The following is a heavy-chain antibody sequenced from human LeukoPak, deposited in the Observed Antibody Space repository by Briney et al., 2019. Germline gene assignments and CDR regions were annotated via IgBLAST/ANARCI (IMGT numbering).Heavy chain of an antibody. Sequence: KSGGSLRLSCAASGFTFSSYSMNWVRQAPGKGLEWVSSISSSSSYIYYADSVKGRFTISRDNAKNSLYLQMNSLRAEDTAVYYCARDDEYPGAFDIWGQGTMVTVSS. CDR2: ISSSSSYI. D-gene: IGHD2/OR15-2a*01. J-gene: IGHJ3*02. CDR1: GFTFSSYS. CDR3: ARDDEYPGAFDI. V-gene: IGHV3-21*01.